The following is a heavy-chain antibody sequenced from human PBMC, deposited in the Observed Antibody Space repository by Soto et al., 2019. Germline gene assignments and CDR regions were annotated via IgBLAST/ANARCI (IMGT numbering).Heavy chain of an antibody. CDR2: IYYSGST. Sequence: SETLSLTCTVSGGSISSSSYYWGWIRQPPGKGLEWIGSIYYSGSTYYNPSLKSRVTISVDTSKNQFSLKLSSVTAADTAVYYCARHPGPSTFYYGSGSYYIDYWGQGTLVTVSS. CDR3: ARHPGPSTFYYGSGSYYIDY. V-gene: IGHV4-39*01. D-gene: IGHD3-10*01. CDR1: GGSISSSSYY. J-gene: IGHJ4*02.